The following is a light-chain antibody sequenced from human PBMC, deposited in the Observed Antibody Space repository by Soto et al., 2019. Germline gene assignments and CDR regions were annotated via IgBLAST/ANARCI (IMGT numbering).Light chain of an antibody. CDR1: SSDVGGYNY. CDR2: EVN. CDR3: SSYAGSSNV. J-gene: IGLJ1*01. Sequence: QSVLTQPPSASGSPGQSVAISCTGTSSDVGGYNYVSWYQQHPGKAPKLMIYEVNMRPSGVPDRFSGSKSGNTASLTVSGLQAEDEADYYCSSYAGSSNVFGTGTKVTV. V-gene: IGLV2-8*01.